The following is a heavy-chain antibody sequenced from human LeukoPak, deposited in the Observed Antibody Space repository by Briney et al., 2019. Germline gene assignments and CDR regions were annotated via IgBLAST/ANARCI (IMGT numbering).Heavy chain of an antibody. J-gene: IGHJ4*02. Sequence: ASVKVSCKASGYTFTSYYMHWVRQAPGQGLEWMGIINPSGCSTSYAQKFQGRVTMTRDTSTSTVYMELSSLRSEDTAVYYCARAWDDTAMVSRSNTNYFDYWGQGTLVTVSS. D-gene: IGHD5-18*01. CDR3: ARAWDDTAMVSRSNTNYFDY. V-gene: IGHV1-46*01. CDR2: INPSGCST. CDR1: GYTFTSYY.